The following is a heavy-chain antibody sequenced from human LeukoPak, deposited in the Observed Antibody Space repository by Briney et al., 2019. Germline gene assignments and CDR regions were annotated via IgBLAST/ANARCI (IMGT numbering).Heavy chain of an antibody. CDR1: GFPFITYS. CDR2: ISSSSTYI. D-gene: IGHD1-26*01. V-gene: IGHV3-21*01. Sequence: GGSLRLSCAASGFPFITYSMNWVRQAPGKGLDWVSSISSSSTYIHYADSVKGLFTISRDNAKNSLYLQMDSLRAEDTAVYYCVRGVGGDSRFDPWGRGTLVTVSS. CDR3: VRGVGGDSRFDP. J-gene: IGHJ5*02.